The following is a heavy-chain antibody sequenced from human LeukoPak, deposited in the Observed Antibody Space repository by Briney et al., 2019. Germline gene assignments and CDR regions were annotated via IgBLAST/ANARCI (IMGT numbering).Heavy chain of an antibody. CDR1: GFTFSDAW. CDR3: SAGTGRSDFDY. Sequence: GGSLRLSCAASGFTFSDAWVSWVRQAPGKGLEWIGRIKSETNGGTIDYAAPVNGRFTLSRDDSKHTLDLQMNSLKTEDTGVYYCSAGTGRSDFDYWGQGTLVIVSS. CDR2: IKSETNGGTI. V-gene: IGHV3-15*01. J-gene: IGHJ4*02. D-gene: IGHD1-1*01.